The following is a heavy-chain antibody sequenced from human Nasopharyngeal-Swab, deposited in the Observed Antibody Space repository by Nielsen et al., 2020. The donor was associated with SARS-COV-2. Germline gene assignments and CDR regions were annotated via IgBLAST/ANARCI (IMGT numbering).Heavy chain of an antibody. CDR3: AREFGTRDAFDI. Sequence: SETLSLTYTVSGGSISSYYWSWIRQPPGKGLEWIGYIYYSGSTNYNPSLKSRVTISVDTSKNQFSLKLSSVTAADTAVYYCAREFGTRDAFDIWGQGTMVTVSS. V-gene: IGHV4-59*01. CDR1: GGSISSYY. J-gene: IGHJ3*02. D-gene: IGHD1-1*01. CDR2: IYYSGST.